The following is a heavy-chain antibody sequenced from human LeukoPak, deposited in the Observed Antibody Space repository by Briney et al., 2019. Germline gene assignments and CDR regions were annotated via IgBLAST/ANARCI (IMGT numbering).Heavy chain of an antibody. D-gene: IGHD3-3*01. J-gene: IGHJ4*02. Sequence: GGSLRLSCAASGFTFSSYSMNWVRQAPGEGLEWVSYISSSSTIYYADSVKGRFTISRDNAKNSLYLQMNSLRAEDTAVYYCAGSPLYDFWSGYSYFDYWGQGTLVTVSS. CDR2: ISSSSTI. V-gene: IGHV3-48*01. CDR3: AGSPLYDFWSGYSYFDY. CDR1: GFTFSSYS.